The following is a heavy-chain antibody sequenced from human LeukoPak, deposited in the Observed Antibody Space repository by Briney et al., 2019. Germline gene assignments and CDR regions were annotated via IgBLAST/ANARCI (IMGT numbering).Heavy chain of an antibody. D-gene: IGHD6-19*01. CDR3: ARAYDSGCNY. CDR1: GYTFTSYA. V-gene: IGHV1-3*01. J-gene: IGHJ4*02. Sequence: ASVKVSCKASGYTFTSYAIHWVRQAPGQRLEWMGLINAANGNTRYSQIFQDRVTITRDTSASTAYMELSSPRSEDTAVYYCARAYDSGCNYWGQGTLVTVSS. CDR2: INAANGNT.